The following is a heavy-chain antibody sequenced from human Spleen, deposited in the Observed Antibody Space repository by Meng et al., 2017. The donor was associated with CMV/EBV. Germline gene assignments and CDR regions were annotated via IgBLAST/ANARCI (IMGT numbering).Heavy chain of an antibody. Sequence: FRCYGISWVRQAPGQGLEWVGWISSYNSNTNYAQKFLGRVTLTTDTSTSIAYMELRSLRSDDTAVYYCTTIAYCGGDCYQVHPLYDHWGQGTLVTVSS. CDR3: TTIAYCGGDCYQVHPLYDH. CDR2: ISSYNSNT. V-gene: IGHV1-18*01. J-gene: IGHJ5*02. D-gene: IGHD2-21*01. CDR1: FRCYG.